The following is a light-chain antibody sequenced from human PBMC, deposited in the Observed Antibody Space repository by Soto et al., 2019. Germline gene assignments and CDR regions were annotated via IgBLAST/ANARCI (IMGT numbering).Light chain of an antibody. CDR1: SSDVGSYNL. Sequence: QSALTQPASVSGSPGQSITISCTGTSSDVGSYNLVSWYQQHPGKAPKLMIYEVSKRPSGVSNRFSGSKSGNTASLTISGLQAEDEAEYYCCSYAGSSNWGFCGGTTLTVL. J-gene: IGLJ3*02. CDR3: CSYAGSSNWG. V-gene: IGLV2-23*02. CDR2: EVS.